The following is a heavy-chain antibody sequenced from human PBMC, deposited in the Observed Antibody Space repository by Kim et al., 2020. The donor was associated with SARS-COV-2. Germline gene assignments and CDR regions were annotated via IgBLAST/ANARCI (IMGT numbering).Heavy chain of an antibody. V-gene: IGHV3-23*01. D-gene: IGHD6-13*01. Sequence: RDTTTYEASGKGRFTISRDNSTNTLYLQMSSLRAEDTAIYYCANPRQPDYWGQGTLVTVSS. CDR2: RDTT. J-gene: IGHJ4*02. CDR3: ANPRQPDY.